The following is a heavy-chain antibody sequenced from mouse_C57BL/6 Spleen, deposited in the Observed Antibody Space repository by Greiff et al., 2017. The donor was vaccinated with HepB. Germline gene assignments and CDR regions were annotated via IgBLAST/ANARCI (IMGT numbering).Heavy chain of an antibody. CDR3: AKSKEQLGPFAY. J-gene: IGHJ3*01. V-gene: IGHV2-5*01. CDR1: GFSLTSYG. CDR2: IWRGGST. D-gene: IGHD4-1*02. Sequence: VKLVESGPGLVQPSQSLSITCTVSGFSLTSYGVHWVRQSPGKGLEWLGVIWRGGSTDYNAAFMSRLSITKDNSKSQVFFKMNSLQADDTAIYYCAKSKEQLGPFAYWGQGTLVTVSA.